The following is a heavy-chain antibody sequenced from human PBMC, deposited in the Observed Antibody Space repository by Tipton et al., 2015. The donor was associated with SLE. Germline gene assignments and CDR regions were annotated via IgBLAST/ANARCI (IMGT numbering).Heavy chain of an antibody. Sequence: LRLSCAASGFTFSSYGMSWVRQSPGKGPEWVSTIGGRGGNINYADFVKGRFTISRDNSKNTLFLEMNSLRAEDTAVYYCARRNSESGAFDMWGQGTLVTVSS. V-gene: IGHV3-23*01. J-gene: IGHJ3*02. CDR3: ARRNSESGAFDM. CDR1: GFTFSSYG. D-gene: IGHD3-10*01. CDR2: IGGRGGNI.